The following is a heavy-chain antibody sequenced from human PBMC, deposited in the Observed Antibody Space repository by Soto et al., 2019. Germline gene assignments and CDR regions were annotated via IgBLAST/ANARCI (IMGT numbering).Heavy chain of an antibody. D-gene: IGHD1-26*01. CDR1: GFTFSSYS. V-gene: IGHV3-21*01. CDR3: ARDLGPRGGSSAWPGSYYGMDV. CDR2: ISSSSSYI. J-gene: IGHJ6*02. Sequence: GGSLRLSCAASGFTFSSYSMNWVRQAPGKGLEWVSSISSSSSYIYYADSVKGRFTISRDNAKNSLYLQMNSLRAEDTAVYYCARDLGPRGGSSAWPGSYYGMDVWGQGTTVTVSS.